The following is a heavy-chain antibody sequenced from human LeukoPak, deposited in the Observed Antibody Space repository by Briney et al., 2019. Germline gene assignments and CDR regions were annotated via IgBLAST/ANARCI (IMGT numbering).Heavy chain of an antibody. CDR1: GYSLTSYW. CDR2: VYPGDSHI. Sequence: GESLKISCKGSGYSLTSYWIGWVRQMPGKGLEWRGIVYPGDSHIRYSPSFQGQVTISADKSISTAYLQWSSLKASDTAMYYCARALEWLQKPYYFDYWGQGTLVTVSS. D-gene: IGHD5-24*01. J-gene: IGHJ4*02. V-gene: IGHV5-51*01. CDR3: ARALEWLQKPYYFDY.